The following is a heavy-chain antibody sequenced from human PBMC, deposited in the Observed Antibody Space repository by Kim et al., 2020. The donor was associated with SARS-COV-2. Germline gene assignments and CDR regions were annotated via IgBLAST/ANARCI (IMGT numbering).Heavy chain of an antibody. CDR2: IYDTGST. CDR3: ARDKARSSSDYYSGMDV. Sequence: SETLSLTCTVSGGSVSVDDHFWTWIRQPPGKGLEWIGYIYDTGSTNYNPSLKRRVTISIDTSQNQFSLHLNSVTAADTAVYYCARDKARSSSDYYSGMDVWGLGTTVTGS. V-gene: IGHV4-61*08. CDR1: GGSVSVDDHF. J-gene: IGHJ6*02.